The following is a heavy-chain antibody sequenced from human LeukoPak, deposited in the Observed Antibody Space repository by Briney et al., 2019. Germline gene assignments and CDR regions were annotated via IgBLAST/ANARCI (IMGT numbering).Heavy chain of an antibody. D-gene: IGHD6-13*01. CDR3: ARFIAAPYYFDY. CDR1: GFSFSTYA. Sequence: GRSLRLSCAASGFSFSTYAIHWVRQAPGKGLEWVSSISSSSSNIYYADSLKGRFTISIDFAKNSLYLQMNSLRAEDTAVYYCARFIAAPYYFDYWGRGTLVTVSS. CDR2: ISSSSSNI. V-gene: IGHV3-21*01. J-gene: IGHJ4*02.